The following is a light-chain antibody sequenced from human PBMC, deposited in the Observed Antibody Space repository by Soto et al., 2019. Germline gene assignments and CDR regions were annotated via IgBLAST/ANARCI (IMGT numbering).Light chain of an antibody. Sequence: EIVMTQSPATLSVSPGERATLSCRASQSVSSNLAWYQQKPGQAPRLLIYGASTRVTAIPARFSGIGAGTEFTLSISSLQSEDFAVYYCQQYNNWPPTWTFGQGTKVEIK. V-gene: IGKV3-15*01. CDR2: GAS. CDR1: QSVSSN. CDR3: QQYNNWPPTWT. J-gene: IGKJ1*01.